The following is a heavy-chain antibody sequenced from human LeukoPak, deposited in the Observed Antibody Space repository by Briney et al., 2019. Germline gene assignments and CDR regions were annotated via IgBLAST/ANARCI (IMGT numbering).Heavy chain of an antibody. CDR1: GDTLTELS. D-gene: IGHD1-26*01. V-gene: IGHV1-24*01. CDR3: ATSYSAGQVEDKWFDP. Sequence: ASVKVSCKVSGDTLTELSMHWVRQAPGKGLEWMGGFDPEDGETIYAQKFQGRVTMTEDTSTDTAYMELSSLRSEDTAVYYCATSYSAGQVEDKWFDPWGQGTLVTVSS. CDR2: FDPEDGET. J-gene: IGHJ5*02.